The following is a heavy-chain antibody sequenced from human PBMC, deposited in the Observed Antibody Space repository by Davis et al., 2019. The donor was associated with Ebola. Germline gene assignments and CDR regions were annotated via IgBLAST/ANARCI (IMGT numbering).Heavy chain of an antibody. J-gene: IGHJ3*01. V-gene: IGHV3-23*01. D-gene: IGHD1-26*01. CDR3: AKDTSNLWFDV. Sequence: RVSLRLSCSASGFIFRIYVMSWLRHVLGKGLAWVSTLVTSAVTYYVDSVKGRFTISRDNSRNTLYLQRNGLIVEDTAIYYCAKDTSNLWFDVWGQGTMVTVSS. CDR1: GFIFRIYV. CDR2: LVTSAVT.